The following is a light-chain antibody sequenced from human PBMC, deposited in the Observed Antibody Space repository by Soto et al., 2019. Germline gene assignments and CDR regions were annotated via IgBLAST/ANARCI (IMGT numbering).Light chain of an antibody. Sequence: EIVLTQSPATLSLSPGERATLSCRASQSVSSYLAWYQQKPGQAPRLLIYDASNRATGIPARLSGSESGTDFSLTISSLEPEDFAVYYCQHRSNWPLTLGGGTKVEIK. V-gene: IGKV3-11*01. J-gene: IGKJ4*01. CDR2: DAS. CDR1: QSVSSY. CDR3: QHRSNWPLT.